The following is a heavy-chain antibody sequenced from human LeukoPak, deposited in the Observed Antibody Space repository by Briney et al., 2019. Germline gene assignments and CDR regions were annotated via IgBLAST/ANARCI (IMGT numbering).Heavy chain of an antibody. J-gene: IGHJ3*02. V-gene: IGHV1-18*01. Sequence: ASMKVSCKASGYTFTHFGITWVRQAPGQGLEWMGWISAYNGNTNYAQKLQGRVTMTTDTSTSTAYMELRSLRSDDTAVYYCARDRGPSIAAGEDAFDIWGQGTMVTVSS. CDR3: ARDRGPSIAAGEDAFDI. CDR2: ISAYNGNT. CDR1: GYTFTHFG. D-gene: IGHD6-13*01.